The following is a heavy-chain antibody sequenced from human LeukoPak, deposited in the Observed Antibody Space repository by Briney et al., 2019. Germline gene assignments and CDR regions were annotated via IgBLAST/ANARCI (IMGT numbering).Heavy chain of an antibody. CDR3: ARGKYSSGWDDAFDI. CDR2: VYYSGNT. J-gene: IGHJ3*02. D-gene: IGHD6-19*01. V-gene: IGHV4-59*01. CDR1: GGSISTYY. Sequence: SETLSLTCSVSGGSISTYYYSWIRQPPGKELEWIGYVYYSGNTNYNPSLKSRVTISLDTSKNHLSLKMTSVTVADTAVYYCARGKYSSGWDDAFDIWGQGTMVTVSS.